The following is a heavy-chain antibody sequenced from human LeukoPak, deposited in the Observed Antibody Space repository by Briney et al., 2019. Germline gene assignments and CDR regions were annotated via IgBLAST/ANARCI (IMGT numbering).Heavy chain of an antibody. Sequence: GASVKVSCKASGYTFTSYAMNWVRQAPGQGLEWMGWINTNTGNPTYAQGFTGRFVFSLDTSVSTAYLQISSLKAEDTAVYYCARLIVRVGATSEIDYWGQGTLVTVSS. CDR2: INTNTGNP. D-gene: IGHD1-26*01. V-gene: IGHV7-4-1*02. CDR1: GYTFTSYA. CDR3: ARLIVRVGATSEIDY. J-gene: IGHJ4*02.